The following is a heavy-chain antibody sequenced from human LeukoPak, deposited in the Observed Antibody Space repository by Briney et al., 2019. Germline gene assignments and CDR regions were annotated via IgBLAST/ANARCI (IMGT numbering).Heavy chain of an antibody. Sequence: PGGSLRLSCAASGFTFSTYSMNWVRQAPGKGLEWVSYISSSSRYIYYPDSLKGRFTVSRDNAKNSLFLQMNSLRAEDTAVYYCARDLGPRTSCYDYWGQGTLVTVSS. CDR3: ARDLGPRTSCYDY. CDR1: GFTFSTYS. CDR2: ISSSSRYI. V-gene: IGHV3-21*01. D-gene: IGHD2-2*01. J-gene: IGHJ4*02.